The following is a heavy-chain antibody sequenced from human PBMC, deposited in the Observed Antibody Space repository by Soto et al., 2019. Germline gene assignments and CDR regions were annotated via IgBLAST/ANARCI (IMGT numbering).Heavy chain of an antibody. CDR1: GFTFSSYG. D-gene: IGHD1-26*01. CDR2: ISYDGSNK. V-gene: IGHV3-30*03. Sequence: QVQLVESGGGVVQPGRSLRLSCAASGFTFSSYGMHWVRQAPGKGLEWVAVISYDGSNKYYADSVKGRFTISRDNSKNTLYLQMNSLRAEDTAVHYCATTVDPGDPQWGYFQHWGQGTLVTVSS. J-gene: IGHJ1*01. CDR3: ATTVDPGDPQWGYFQH.